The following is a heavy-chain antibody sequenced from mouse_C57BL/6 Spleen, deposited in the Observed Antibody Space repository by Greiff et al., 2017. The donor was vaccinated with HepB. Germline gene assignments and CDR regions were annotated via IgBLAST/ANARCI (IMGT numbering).Heavy chain of an antibody. CDR2: INPNKGGT. J-gene: IGHJ1*03. D-gene: IGHD2-3*01. V-gene: IGHV1-22*01. CDR3: APIYDGYYGPHWYFGV. CDR1: GYTFTDYN. Sequence: EVQLQQSGPELVKPGASVKMSCKASGYTFTDYNMHWVKQSHGKSLEWIGYINPNKGGTSYNQKFKGKATLTVNKSSSTAYRELRSLTSEDSAVYYCAPIYDGYYGPHWYFGVWGTGTTVTVSS.